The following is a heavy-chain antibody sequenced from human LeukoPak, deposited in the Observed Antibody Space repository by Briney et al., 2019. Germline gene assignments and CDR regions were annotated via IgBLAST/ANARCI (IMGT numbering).Heavy chain of an antibody. V-gene: IGHV3-11*04. J-gene: IGHJ6*03. CDR2: ISGSGSTT. Sequence: GGSLRLSCAGSGFTFSDYYMNWIRQAPGKGLEWVSYISGSGSTTYYADSVKGRFTISRDNAKKSLDLQMNSLRAEDTAVYYCARDELYYYYMDVWGKGTTVTVSS. CDR1: GFTFSDYY. CDR3: ARDELYYYYMDV. D-gene: IGHD5-24*01.